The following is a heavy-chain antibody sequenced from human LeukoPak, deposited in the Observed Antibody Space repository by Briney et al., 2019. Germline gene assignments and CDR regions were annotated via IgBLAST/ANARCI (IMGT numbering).Heavy chain of an antibody. J-gene: IGHJ6*02. Sequence: GGSLRLSCAASGFTFSSYSMNWVRQAPGKGLEWVSSISSSSSYIYYADSVKGRFTISRDNAKNSLYLQMNSLRAEDTAVYYCARDWYYYGSGNYYSYGMDVWGQGTTVTVSS. CDR1: GFTFSSYS. D-gene: IGHD3-10*01. V-gene: IGHV3-21*01. CDR2: ISSSSSYI. CDR3: ARDWYYYGSGNYYSYGMDV.